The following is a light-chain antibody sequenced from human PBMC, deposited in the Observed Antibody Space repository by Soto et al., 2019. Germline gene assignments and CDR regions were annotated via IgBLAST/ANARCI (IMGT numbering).Light chain of an antibody. J-gene: IGKJ1*01. CDR2: DAS. Sequence: EIVLTQSPATLSLSPGERATLSCGASQSVSSSYVAWYQRKPGLAPRLLIYDASSRATGIPDRFSGSGSGTDFTLIISRLEPEDFAVYYCQQYGSSPWTFGQGTKVEIK. CDR1: QSVSSSY. CDR3: QQYGSSPWT. V-gene: IGKV3D-20*01.